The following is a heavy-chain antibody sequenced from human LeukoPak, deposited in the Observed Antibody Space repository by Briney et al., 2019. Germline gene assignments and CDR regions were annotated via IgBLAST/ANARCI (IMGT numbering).Heavy chain of an antibody. V-gene: IGHV3-23*01. J-gene: IGHJ4*02. CDR1: GFTFSSYA. Sequence: PGGSLRLSCAASGFTFSSYAMSWVRQAQRKGQDWVSGISGSGAKTYYADSVQGRFTISRDNSKNTLYLQMNSLRAEDTAIYYCAKFSGSSGYYEDFDYWGQGTLVTVSS. D-gene: IGHD3-22*01. CDR2: ISGSGAKT. CDR3: AKFSGSSGYYEDFDY.